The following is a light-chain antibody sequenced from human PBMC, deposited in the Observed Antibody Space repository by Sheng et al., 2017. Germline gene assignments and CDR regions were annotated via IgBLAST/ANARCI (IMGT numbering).Light chain of an antibody. J-gene: IGKJ3*01. Sequence: QLTQSPSSLSASVGDRVIITCRASQGISTYLAWYQQKPEKAPKSLIYATSILQPGVPSKFSGSGSGTGFTLTITSLQPEDCATYYCQQYYSYPMSFGPGTKVDFK. CDR3: QQYYSYPMS. CDR1: QGISTY. CDR2: ATS. V-gene: IGKV1-16*02.